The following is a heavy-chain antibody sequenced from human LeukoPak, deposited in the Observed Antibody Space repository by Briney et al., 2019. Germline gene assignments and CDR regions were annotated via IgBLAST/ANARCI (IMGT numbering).Heavy chain of an antibody. CDR1: GYTFTGYY. CDR2: INPNSGGT. D-gene: IGHD3-10*01. V-gene: IGHV1-2*06. CDR3: ARDRRGYYDSGGYRIDY. Sequence: ASVKVSCKTSGYTFTGYYIHWVRQAPGQGLEWVGRINPNSGGTDYAQRFQGRVTMTRDTSIRTAYMELTRLEYDETAVYYCARDRRGYYDSGGYRIDYWGQGTLVSVSS. J-gene: IGHJ4*02.